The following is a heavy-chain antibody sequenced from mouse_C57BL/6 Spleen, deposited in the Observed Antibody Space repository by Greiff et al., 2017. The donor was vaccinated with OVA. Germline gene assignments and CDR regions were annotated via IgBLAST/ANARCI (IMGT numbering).Heavy chain of an antibody. CDR2: IDPETGGT. V-gene: IGHV1-15*01. D-gene: IGHD1-1*01. Sequence: QVQLQQSGAELVRPGASVTLSCKASGYTFTDYEMHWVKQTPVHGLEWIGAIDPETGGTAYNQKFKGKAILTADKSSSTAYMELRSLTSEDSAVYYCTRGYGSSYRYFDVWGTGTTVTVSS. CDR1: GYTFTDYE. J-gene: IGHJ1*03. CDR3: TRGYGSSYRYFDV.